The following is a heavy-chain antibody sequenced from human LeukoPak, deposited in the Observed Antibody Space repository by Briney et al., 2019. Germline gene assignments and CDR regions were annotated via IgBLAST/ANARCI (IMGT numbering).Heavy chain of an antibody. CDR1: GFTFSSYW. CDR3: ARAAITMVRGPYDY. V-gene: IGHV3-7*01. J-gene: IGHJ4*02. D-gene: IGHD3-10*01. Sequence: GGSLRLSCAASGFTFSSYWMSWVREAPGKGLEWVANIKQDGSEKYYVDSVKGRFTISRDNAKNSLYLQMNSLRAEDTAVYYCARAAITMVRGPYDYWGQGTLVTVSS. CDR2: IKQDGSEK.